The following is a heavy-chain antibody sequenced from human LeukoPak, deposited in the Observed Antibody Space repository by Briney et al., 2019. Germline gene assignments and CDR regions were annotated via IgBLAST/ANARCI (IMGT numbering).Heavy chain of an antibody. CDR2: IYPGDSDT. J-gene: IGHJ4*02. V-gene: IGHV5-51*01. CDR1: GYSFTSYW. CDR3: ARLTFGSGWSFDY. D-gene: IGHD6-19*01. Sequence: GESLKISCKGSGYSFTSYWFGWVRQMPGKGLEWMGIIYPGDSDTRCSPSLQGQVTISADKSISTAYLQWSSLKASDTAMYYCARLTFGSGWSFDYWGQGTLVTVSS.